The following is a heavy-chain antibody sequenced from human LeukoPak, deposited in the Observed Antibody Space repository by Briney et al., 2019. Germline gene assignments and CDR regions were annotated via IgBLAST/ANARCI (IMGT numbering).Heavy chain of an antibody. Sequence: SETLSLTCTVSGGSISSYYWSWIRQPPGKGLERIGYIYYSGSTNYNPSLKSRVTISVDTSKNQFSLKLSSVTAADTAVYYCARTSLRFLEWLLVEGGVAFDIWGQGTMVTVSS. V-gene: IGHV4-59*01. D-gene: IGHD3-3*01. CDR1: GGSISSYY. CDR3: ARTSLRFLEWLLVEGGVAFDI. CDR2: IYYSGST. J-gene: IGHJ3*02.